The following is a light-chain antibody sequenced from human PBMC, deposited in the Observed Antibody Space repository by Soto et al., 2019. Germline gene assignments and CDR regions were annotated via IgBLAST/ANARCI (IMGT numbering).Light chain of an antibody. V-gene: IGLV2-8*01. Sequence: QSALTQPPSASGSPGQSVTISCTGTSGDVGAHNYVSWYQHHPGKAPKLMIYEVSKRPSGVPDRFSGSKSGNTASLTVSGLQAEDEADYYCLSAAGSNIYVFGTGTKVTVL. CDR2: EVS. CDR3: LSAAGSNIYV. J-gene: IGLJ1*01. CDR1: SGDVGAHNY.